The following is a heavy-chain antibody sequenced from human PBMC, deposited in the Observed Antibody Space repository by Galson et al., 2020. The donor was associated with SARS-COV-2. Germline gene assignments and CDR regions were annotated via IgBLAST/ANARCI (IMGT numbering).Heavy chain of an antibody. CDR1: GKSISTSNYY. J-gene: IGHJ4*02. V-gene: IGHV4-39*07. CDR3: ARVDCSGGSCYPGNY. D-gene: IGHD2-15*01. CDR2: FYYGGAP. Sequence: SGKSISTSNYYWGWIRQPPGKGLEWIGSFYYGGAPYYNPSLQSRVTISADTSKNQFYLQMTGLRVEDTAVYHCARVDCSGGSCYPGNYWGQGTLVTVSS.